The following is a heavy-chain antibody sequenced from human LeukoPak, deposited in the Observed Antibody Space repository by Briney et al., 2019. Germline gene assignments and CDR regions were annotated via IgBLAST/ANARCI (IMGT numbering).Heavy chain of an antibody. Sequence: SQTLSLTCTASGGSISSGSYYWSWIRQPAGKGLEWIGRIYTSGSTNYNPSLKSRATISVDTSKNQFSLKLSSVTAADTAVYYCASGGVVADPYFDYWGQGTLVTVSS. CDR1: GGSISSGSYY. V-gene: IGHV4-61*02. CDR3: ASGGVVADPYFDY. D-gene: IGHD2-15*01. J-gene: IGHJ4*02. CDR2: IYTSGST.